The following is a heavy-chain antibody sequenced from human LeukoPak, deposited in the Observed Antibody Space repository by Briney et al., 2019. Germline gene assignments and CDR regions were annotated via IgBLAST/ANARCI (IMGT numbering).Heavy chain of an antibody. CDR3: ARDGYYDILTGYYTWGEYYYYGMDV. J-gene: IGHJ6*02. CDR1: GFTLSSYS. Sequence: GGSLRLSCAASGFTLSSYSTNWVRQAPGKGLEWVSYISSISSTIYYADSVKGRFTISRDNAKNSLYLQMNSLRAEDTAVYYCARDGYYDILTGYYTWGEYYYYGMDVWGQGTTVTVSS. D-gene: IGHD3-9*01. CDR2: ISSISSTI. V-gene: IGHV3-48*01.